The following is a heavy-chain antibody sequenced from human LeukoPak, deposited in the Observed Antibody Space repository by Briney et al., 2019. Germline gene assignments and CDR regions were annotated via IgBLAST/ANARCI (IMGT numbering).Heavy chain of an antibody. CDR1: GGSISTYY. J-gene: IGHJ5*02. Sequence: SETLSLTCTVSGGSISTYYWNWIRQPPGKGLEWIGYIYHSGSTNYNPSLQSRVTISVDTSKNQFSLNLNSVTAADTAVYYCARAAHSTFDWLNNWFDPWGQGTLVTVSS. CDR2: IYHSGST. V-gene: IGHV4-59*01. CDR3: ARAAHSTFDWLNNWFDP. D-gene: IGHD3-9*01.